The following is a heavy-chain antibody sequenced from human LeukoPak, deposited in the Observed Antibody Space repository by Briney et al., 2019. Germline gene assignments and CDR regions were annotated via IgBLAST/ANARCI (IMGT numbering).Heavy chain of an antibody. Sequence: GGSLRLSCAASGFTFSSYAMKWVRQAPGKGLEWVSAISRTSAYIYYSDSVKGRFTISRDNAKNSVYLQIDSLRAEDTAVYYCARDERRYCSDSSCYPGDYWGQGTLVTVSS. J-gene: IGHJ4*02. CDR3: ARDERRYCSDSSCYPGDY. CDR1: GFTFSSYA. CDR2: ISRTSAYI. D-gene: IGHD2-2*01. V-gene: IGHV3-21*01.